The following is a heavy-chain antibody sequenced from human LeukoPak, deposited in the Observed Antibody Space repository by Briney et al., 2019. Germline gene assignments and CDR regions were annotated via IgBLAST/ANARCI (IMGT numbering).Heavy chain of an antibody. CDR2: IIPIFGTA. V-gene: IGHV1-69*13. CDR3: ARGRYSYGRKRPPFDP. D-gene: IGHD5-18*01. Sequence: ASVKVSCKASGGTFSSYAISRVRQAPGQGLEWMGGIIPIFGTANYAQKFQGRVTITADESTSTAYMELSSLRSEDTAVYYCARGRYSYGRKRPPFDPWGQGTLVTVSS. CDR1: GGTFSSYA. J-gene: IGHJ5*02.